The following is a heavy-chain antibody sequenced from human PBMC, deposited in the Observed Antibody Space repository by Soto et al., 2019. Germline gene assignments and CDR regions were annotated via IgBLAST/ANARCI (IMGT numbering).Heavy chain of an antibody. Sequence: SETLSLTCTVSGGSISSSSYYWGWIRQPPGKGLEWIGSIYYSGSTYYNPSLKSRVTISVDTSKNQFSLKLSSVTAADTAVYYCARGYCSGGSCQSDWFDPWGQGTLVTVS. V-gene: IGHV4-39*07. J-gene: IGHJ5*02. CDR3: ARGYCSGGSCQSDWFDP. CDR2: IYYSGST. CDR1: GGSISSSSYY. D-gene: IGHD2-15*01.